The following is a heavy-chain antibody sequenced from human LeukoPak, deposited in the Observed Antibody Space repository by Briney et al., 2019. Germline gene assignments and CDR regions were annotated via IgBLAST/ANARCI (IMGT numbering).Heavy chain of an antibody. CDR2: ISATTGTI. J-gene: IGHJ4*02. V-gene: IGHV3-23*01. CDR1: GYTFSGGYA. D-gene: IGHD3-10*01. CDR3: ARIKGYFDSGNYYGFFDY. Sequence: GGSLRLSCEVSGYTFSGGYAMSWVRQAPGKGLEWVSSISATTGTIYYADSVKGRFTISRDNSKNTLYLQMKSQRAEDTAVYHCARIKGYFDSGNYYGFFDYWGQGTLVTVSS.